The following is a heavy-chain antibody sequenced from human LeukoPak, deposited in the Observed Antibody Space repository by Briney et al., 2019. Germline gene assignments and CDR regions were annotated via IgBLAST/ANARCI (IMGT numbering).Heavy chain of an antibody. J-gene: IGHJ6*04. CDR1: RFTFSSYE. CDR2: ISSGSTI. Sequence: PGGSPRHSSAASRFTFSSYEMNCVRQAPRKGLEWVSYISSGSTIYYADSVKGRFTISRDNAKNSLYLQMNSLRAEDTAVYYCAELGITMIGGVWGKGTTVTISS. D-gene: IGHD3-10*02. CDR3: AELGITMIGGV. V-gene: IGHV3-48*03.